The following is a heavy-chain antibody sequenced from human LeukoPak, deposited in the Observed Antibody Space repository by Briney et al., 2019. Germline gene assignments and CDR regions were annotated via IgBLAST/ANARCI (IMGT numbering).Heavy chain of an antibody. V-gene: IGHV3-7*01. CDR1: GFTFSSYW. J-gene: IGHJ4*02. D-gene: IGHD2-2*01. CDR3: ARSYCVSTSCYDY. CDR2: IKQDGSGK. Sequence: DPGGSLRLSCAASGFTFSSYWMSWVRQAPGKGLEWVANIKQDGSGKYYVDSVKGRFTISRDNAKNSLYLQMNSLRAEDTAVYYCARSYCVSTSCYDYWGQGTLVTVSS.